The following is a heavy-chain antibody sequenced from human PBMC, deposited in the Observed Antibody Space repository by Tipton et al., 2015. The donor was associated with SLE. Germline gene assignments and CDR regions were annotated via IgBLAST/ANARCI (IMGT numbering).Heavy chain of an antibody. CDR2: IYSGGST. CDR1: GFTVSSNY. Sequence: SLRLSCAASGFTVSSNYMSWVRQAPGKGLEWVSVIYSGGSTYYADSVKGRFTISRDNSKNSLYLQMNSLRTEDTALYYCAKDGEVTSGYSKYYFDYWGQGTLVTVSS. D-gene: IGHD3-3*01. V-gene: IGHV3-53*05. J-gene: IGHJ4*02. CDR3: AKDGEVTSGYSKYYFDY.